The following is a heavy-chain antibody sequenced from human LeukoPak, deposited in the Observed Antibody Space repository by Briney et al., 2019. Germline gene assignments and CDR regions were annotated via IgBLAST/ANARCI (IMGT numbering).Heavy chain of an antibody. CDR3: ARDWGVSARPGYMDV. CDR2: INHSGST. CDR1: GGSFSGYY. Sequence: SETLSLTCAVYGGSFSGYYWSWIRQPPGKGLEWIGEINHSGSTNYIPSLKSRVTISVDTSKNQFSLRLSSVTAADTAVYYCARDWGVSARPGYMDVWGKGTTVTVSS. D-gene: IGHD6-6*01. J-gene: IGHJ6*03. V-gene: IGHV4-34*01.